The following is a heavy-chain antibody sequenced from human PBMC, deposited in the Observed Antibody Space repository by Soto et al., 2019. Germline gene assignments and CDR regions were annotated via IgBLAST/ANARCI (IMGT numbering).Heavy chain of an antibody. D-gene: IGHD6-6*01. CDR1: GGSFSGYY. V-gene: IGHV4-34*01. Sequence: QVQLQQWGAGLLKPSETLSLTCAVYGGSFSGYYWSWIRQPPGKGLEWIGEINHSGSTNYNPSLKSRVTISVDTSKNQFSLKLSSVTAADTAVYYCARARRSIAARPRGNWFDPWGQGTLVTVSS. J-gene: IGHJ5*02. CDR2: INHSGST. CDR3: ARARRSIAARPRGNWFDP.